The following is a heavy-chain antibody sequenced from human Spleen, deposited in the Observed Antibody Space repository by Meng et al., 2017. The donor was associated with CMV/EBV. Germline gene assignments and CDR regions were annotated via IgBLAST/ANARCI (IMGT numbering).Heavy chain of an antibody. CDR1: AVSLSTSGMG. J-gene: IGHJ4*02. CDR3: AHRDYCSGGTCTFDY. CDR2: IYWDDDK. V-gene: IGHV2-5*02. D-gene: IGHD2-15*01. Sequence: SAVSLSTSGMGVGWIRQPPGKDLEWLALIYWDDDKRYSPSLKSRLTITKDTSKNQVVLTMTNMDPVDTATYYCAHRDYCSGGTCTFDYWGQGTLVTVSS.